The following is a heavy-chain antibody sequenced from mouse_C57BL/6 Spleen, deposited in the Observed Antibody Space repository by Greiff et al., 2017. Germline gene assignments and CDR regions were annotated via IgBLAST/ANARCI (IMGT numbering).Heavy chain of an antibody. V-gene: IGHV5-16*01. CDR2: INSDGSST. D-gene: IGHD1-1*01. CDR3: SRGILHYAMDY. J-gene: IGHJ4*01. CDR1: GFTFSDYY. Sequence: DVKLVESEGGLVQPGSSMKLSCTASGFTFSDYYMAWVRQVPEKGLEWVANINSDGSSTYYLDSLKSRFIISRDNAKNILYLQMSSLKSEDTATYYCSRGILHYAMDYWGQGTSVTVSS.